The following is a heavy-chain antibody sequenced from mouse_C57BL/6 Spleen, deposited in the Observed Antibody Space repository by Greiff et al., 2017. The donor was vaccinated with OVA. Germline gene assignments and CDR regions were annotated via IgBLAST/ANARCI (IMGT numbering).Heavy chain of an antibody. V-gene: IGHV1-64*01. J-gene: IGHJ2*01. CDR1: GYTFTSYW. CDR3: ARSTRDYFDY. Sequence: QVQLQQPGAELVKPGASVKLSCKASGYTFTSYWMHWVKQRPGQGLEWIGMIHPNSGSTNYNEKFKSKATLTVDKSASTAYMQLSSLTSEDSAVYYCARSTRDYFDYWGQGTTLTVSS. CDR2: IHPNSGST.